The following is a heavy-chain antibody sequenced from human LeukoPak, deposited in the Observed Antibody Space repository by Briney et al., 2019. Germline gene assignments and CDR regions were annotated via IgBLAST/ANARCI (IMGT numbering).Heavy chain of an antibody. CDR3: ARDEQKMDAIFDY. CDR2: ISGYNGNT. CDR1: GYTFTNYV. D-gene: IGHD6-13*01. Sequence: ASVKLSCKAAGYTFTNYVIRWVRQAPAQGLELMGWISGYNGNTNYAHKLQGRVPMTTDTSTSTAYMELRSLRSDDTAVYYCARDEQKMDAIFDYWGQGTLVTVSS. V-gene: IGHV1-18*01. J-gene: IGHJ4*02.